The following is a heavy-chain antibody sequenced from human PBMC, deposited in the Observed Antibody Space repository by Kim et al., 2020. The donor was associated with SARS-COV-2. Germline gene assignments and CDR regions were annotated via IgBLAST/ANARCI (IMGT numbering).Heavy chain of an antibody. CDR1: GASLSPYH. V-gene: IGHV4-59*12. CDR3: ARVKGGPYLAFDY. Sequence: SETLSLTCTVYGASLSPYHWSWIRQPPGKGLEYLGYIYYTGTPNYNPSLGSRVTISLDTSKNQFSLKLRSVTAADTAVYYCARVKGGPYLAFDYWG. J-gene: IGHJ4*01. D-gene: IGHD3-3*02. CDR2: IYYTGTP.